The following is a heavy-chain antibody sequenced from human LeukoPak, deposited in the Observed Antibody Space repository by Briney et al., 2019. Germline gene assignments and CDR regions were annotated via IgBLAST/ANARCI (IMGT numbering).Heavy chain of an antibody. Sequence: GGSLRLSCAASGFTFSSYAMHWVRQAPGKGLEYVSAISSNGGSTYYANSVKGRFTISRDNSKNTLYLQMGSLRAEDMAVYYCARESPGATRDYWGQGTLVTVSS. D-gene: IGHD1-26*01. J-gene: IGHJ4*02. CDR2: ISSNGGST. V-gene: IGHV3-64*01. CDR3: ARESPGATRDY. CDR1: GFTFSSYA.